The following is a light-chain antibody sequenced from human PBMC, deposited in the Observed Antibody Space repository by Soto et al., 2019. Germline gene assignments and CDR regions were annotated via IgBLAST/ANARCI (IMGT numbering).Light chain of an antibody. Sequence: DIVMTQSPDSLAVSLGERATINCKSSQSVLYSSNNKNYLTWYQQKPGQPPKLLIYWASTRESGVPDRFSGSGSGTDXTLXXSSLQAEDVAVXXXQQYYSTPIPFGQGTRLEIK. CDR2: WAS. CDR1: QSVLYSSNNKNY. J-gene: IGKJ5*01. V-gene: IGKV4-1*01. CDR3: QQYYSTPIP.